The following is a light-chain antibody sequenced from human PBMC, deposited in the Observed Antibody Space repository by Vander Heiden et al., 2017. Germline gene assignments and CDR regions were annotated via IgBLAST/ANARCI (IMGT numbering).Light chain of an antibody. V-gene: IGKV1-5*03. CDR2: KAS. CDR1: QSISSW. CDR3: QQNNSPSWT. Sequence: DIQMTQSPSTLSASVGDRVTITCRASQSISSWLAWYRQKPGKAPKLLIYKASSLESGVPSRFSGSGSGTEFTLTISSLQPDDFATYYCQQNNSPSWTFGQGTKVEIK. J-gene: IGKJ1*01.